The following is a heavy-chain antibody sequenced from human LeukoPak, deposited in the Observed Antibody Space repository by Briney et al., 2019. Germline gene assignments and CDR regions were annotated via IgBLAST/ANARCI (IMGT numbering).Heavy chain of an antibody. CDR1: GGSISSYY. CDR2: IYYSGST. CDR3: ARDFLQDDAFDI. Sequence: SETLSLTCTVSGGSISSYYWSWIRQPPGKGLEWIGYIYYSGSTNYNPSLKSRVTISVDTSKNQFSLKLSSVTAADMAVYYCARDFLQDDAFDIWGQGTMVTVSS. D-gene: IGHD5-24*01. J-gene: IGHJ3*02. V-gene: IGHV4-59*01.